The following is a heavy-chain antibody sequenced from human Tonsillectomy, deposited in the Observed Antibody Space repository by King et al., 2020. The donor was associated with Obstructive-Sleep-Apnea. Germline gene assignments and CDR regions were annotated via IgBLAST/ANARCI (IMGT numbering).Heavy chain of an antibody. V-gene: IGHV3-9*01. Sequence: VQLVESGGGLVQPGRSLRLSCAASGFTFDDYAMHWVRQAPGKGLEWVSGITWNSGSLGYAESVKGRFTISRDNAKNSLYLQMNSLRAEDTALYYCAKGDGYYYGSGSYFFDYWGQGTLVTVSS. CDR2: ITWNSGSL. CDR1: GFTFDDYA. CDR3: AKGDGYYYGSGSYFFDY. J-gene: IGHJ4*02. D-gene: IGHD3-10*01.